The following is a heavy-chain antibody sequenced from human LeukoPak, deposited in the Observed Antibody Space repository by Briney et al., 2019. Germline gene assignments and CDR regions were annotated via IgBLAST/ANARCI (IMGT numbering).Heavy chain of an antibody. V-gene: IGHV4-61*02. D-gene: IGHD3-22*01. CDR1: GDSISNGDYY. J-gene: IGHJ3*02. CDR3: ARGPYSYDSSGAFDI. Sequence: SETLSLTCTVSGDSISNGDYYWSWIRQPAGKGLEWIGRISSSGSTNYNPSLKSRVTISVDTSKNQFSLKLSSVTAADTAVYFCARGPYSYDSSGAFDIWGQGTMVTVSS. CDR2: ISSSGST.